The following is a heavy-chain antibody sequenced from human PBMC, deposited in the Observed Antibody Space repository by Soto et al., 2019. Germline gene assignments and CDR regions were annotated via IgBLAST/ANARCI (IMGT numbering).Heavy chain of an antibody. CDR1: GFTFGDYA. D-gene: IGHD3-22*01. J-gene: IGHJ4*02. V-gene: IGHV3-49*03. Sequence: EVQLVESGGGLVQPGRSLRLSCTASGFTFGDYAMSWFRQAPGKGLEWVGFIRSKAYGGTTEYAASVKGRVTISRDDSKSIAYLEMNSLKSEETAVYYCTRGHQKITVIVVVITYFDYWGQGTLVTVSS. CDR2: IRSKAYGGTT. CDR3: TRGHQKITVIVVVITYFDY.